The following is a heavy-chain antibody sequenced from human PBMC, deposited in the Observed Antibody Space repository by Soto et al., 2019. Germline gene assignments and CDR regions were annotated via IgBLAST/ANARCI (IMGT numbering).Heavy chain of an antibody. CDR2: IYYSGST. CDR1: GGSISSSSDY. CDR3: ARIFEKASWFDP. J-gene: IGHJ5*02. Sequence: SETLSLSCTVSGGSISSSSDYWGWIRQPPGKGLEWIGSIYYSGSTYYNPSLKSRVTISVDTSKNQFSLKLSSVTAADTAVYYCARIFEKASWFDPWGQGTLVTVSS. D-gene: IGHD3-9*01. V-gene: IGHV4-39*01.